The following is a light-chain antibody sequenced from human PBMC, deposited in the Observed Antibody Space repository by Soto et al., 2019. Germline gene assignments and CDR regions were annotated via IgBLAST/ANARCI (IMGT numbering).Light chain of an antibody. Sequence: VLTQPPSVSGAPGQRITISCTGSSSNIGAAYDVHWYQHLPGRAPQLLIYDDNDRPSGVPDRFSGSRSGTSASLAITGLQAEDEATYYCQSYDSSLSGWVFGGGTKVTVL. V-gene: IGLV1-40*01. CDR3: QSYDSSLSGWV. CDR1: SSNIGAAYD. CDR2: DDN. J-gene: IGLJ3*02.